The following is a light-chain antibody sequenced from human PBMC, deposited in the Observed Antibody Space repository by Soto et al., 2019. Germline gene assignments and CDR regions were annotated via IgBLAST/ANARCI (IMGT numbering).Light chain of an antibody. CDR3: QQYNVWPPL. V-gene: IGKV3-15*01. CDR2: GAS. CDR1: QSVSSN. J-gene: IGKJ5*01. Sequence: EIVLTQSPATLSVSPVERATLSGRASQSVSSNLAWYQQKPGQAPRLLIYGASIRATGIPARFSGSGSGTEFTLTISSLQSEDFAVYYCQQYNVWPPLFGQGTRLEI.